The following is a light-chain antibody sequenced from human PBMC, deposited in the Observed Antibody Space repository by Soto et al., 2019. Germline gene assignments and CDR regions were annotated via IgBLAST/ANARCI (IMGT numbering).Light chain of an antibody. CDR1: QSVSSSY. CDR2: GAS. CDR3: QQYGSTPLVT. V-gene: IGKV3-20*01. J-gene: IGKJ2*01. Sequence: EIVLTQSPGTLSLSPGERATLSCRASQSVSSSYLAWYQQKPGQAPRLLIYGASSRATGIPDRFSGSGSGTALTLTISRLEPEDFAVYYCQQYGSTPLVTFGQGTKLGIK.